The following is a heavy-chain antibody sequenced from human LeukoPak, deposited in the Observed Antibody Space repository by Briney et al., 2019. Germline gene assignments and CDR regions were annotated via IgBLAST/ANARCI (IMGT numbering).Heavy chain of an antibody. D-gene: IGHD6-13*01. CDR3: ARVGPKQQLIDY. J-gene: IGHJ4*02. V-gene: IGHV4-59*12. CDR2: IYYSGST. CDR1: GGSISSYY. Sequence: SETLSLTCTVSGGSISSYYWSWIRQPPGKGLEWIGSIYYSGSTYYNPSLKSRVTISVDTSKNQFSLKLSSVTAADTAVYYCARVGPKQQLIDYWGQGTLVTVSS.